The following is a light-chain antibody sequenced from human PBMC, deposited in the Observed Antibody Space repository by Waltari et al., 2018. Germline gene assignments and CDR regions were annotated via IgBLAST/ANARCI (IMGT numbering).Light chain of an antibody. CDR1: SRAVGGYNY. CDR3: SSYTSSTL. Sequence: QSALTQPASVSGSPGQSITISCTGTSRAVGGYNYVSWYQQHPGKAPKLMIYDLSNRPSGVSNRFSGSKSGNTASLTISGLQAEDEADYYCSSYTSSTLFGGGTKLTVL. J-gene: IGLJ2*01. CDR2: DLS. V-gene: IGLV2-14*03.